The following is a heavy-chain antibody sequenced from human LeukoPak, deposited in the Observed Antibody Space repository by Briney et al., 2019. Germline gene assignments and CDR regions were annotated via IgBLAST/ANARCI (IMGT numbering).Heavy chain of an antibody. CDR2: IYHSGST. CDR3: ARRDYDNAFDI. V-gene: IGHV4-38-2*02. D-gene: IGHD3-22*01. CDR1: GYSISSGYY. Sequence: SETLSLTCTVSGYSISSGYYWDWIRQPPGKGLEWIGSIYHSGSTYYNPSLKSRVTISLDTSKNQFSLKLSSVTAADTAVYYCARRDYDNAFDIWGQGTMVTVPS. J-gene: IGHJ3*02.